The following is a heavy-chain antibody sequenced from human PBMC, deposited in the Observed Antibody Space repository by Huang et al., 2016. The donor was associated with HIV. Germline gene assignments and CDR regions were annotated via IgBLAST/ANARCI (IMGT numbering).Heavy chain of an antibody. V-gene: IGHV1-18*01. Sequence: QVQLVQSGGEVMQPGASVRVSCKASGYDFGSYGMSWVRQAPGQGLEWLGWIGSDRSDTSAAQKFQGRGTMTTDTSTTTTYMELRSLRSDDTAMYYCARDPYYSNRWKRNDASFLWGQGTMITVSS. CDR1: GYDFGSYG. J-gene: IGHJ3*01. CDR2: IGSDRSDT. D-gene: IGHD4-4*01. CDR3: ARDPYYSNRWKRNDASFL.